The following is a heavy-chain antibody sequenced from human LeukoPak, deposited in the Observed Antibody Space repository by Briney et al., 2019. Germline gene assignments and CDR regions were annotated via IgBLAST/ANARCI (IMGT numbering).Heavy chain of an antibody. V-gene: IGHV3-30*18. J-gene: IGHJ4*02. D-gene: IGHD5-18*01. CDR2: ISYDGSNK. Sequence: GGSLRLSCAASGFTFSSYAMSWVRQAPGKGLEWVAVISYDGSNKYYADSVKGRFTISRDNSKNTLYLQMNSLRAEDTAVYYCAKDTYSGYSFDYWGQGTLVTVSS. CDR3: AKDTYSGYSFDY. CDR1: GFTFSSYA.